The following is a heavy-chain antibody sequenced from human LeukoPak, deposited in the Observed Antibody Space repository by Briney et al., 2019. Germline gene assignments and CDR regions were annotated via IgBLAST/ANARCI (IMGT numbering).Heavy chain of an antibody. D-gene: IGHD3-10*01. CDR2: IWSDGSNK. CDR1: GFTFSSYG. J-gene: IGHJ4*02. V-gene: IGHV3-33*01. CDR3: ARTPSVYYGSGNYFDY. Sequence: PGRSLRLSCAASGFTFSSYGMHWVRQAPGKGLEWATIIWSDGSNKYYADSVKGRFTISRDNSKNTLYLQMNSLRAEDTAVYYCARTPSVYYGSGNYFDYWGQGTLVTVSS.